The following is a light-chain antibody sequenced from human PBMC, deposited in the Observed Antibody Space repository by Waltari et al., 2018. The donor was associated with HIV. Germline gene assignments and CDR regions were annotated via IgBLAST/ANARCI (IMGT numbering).Light chain of an antibody. CDR2: DVR. CDR1: ISDVGGYNY. J-gene: IGLJ2*01. CDR3: CSYAGSYTLV. Sequence: QSALTQPRSVSGSPGQSVTISCHVTISDVGGYNYVSWYQQHHVKAPKLMSYDVRKRPSGVPDRFSGSKSGNTASLTISGLQAEDEADYYCCSYAGSYTLVFGGGTKLTVL. V-gene: IGLV2-11*01.